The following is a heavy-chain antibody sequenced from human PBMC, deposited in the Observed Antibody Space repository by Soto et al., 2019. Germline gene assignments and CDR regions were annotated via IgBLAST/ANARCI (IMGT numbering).Heavy chain of an antibody. CDR1: GFTLGDYS. CDR2: IRGKPFGGTP. V-gene: IGHV3-49*03. CDR3: TTDSYFTLTPVRIDS. J-gene: IGHJ5*01. Sequence: PGGSLRLSCTVSGFTLGDYSMSWFRQAPGKGLEWVGFIRGKPFGGTPEYAASVKGRFSISRDESKNVAYLQMNSLKTEDTAVYYCTTDSYFTLTPVRIDSWGLGTLVTVSS. D-gene: IGHD3-22*01.